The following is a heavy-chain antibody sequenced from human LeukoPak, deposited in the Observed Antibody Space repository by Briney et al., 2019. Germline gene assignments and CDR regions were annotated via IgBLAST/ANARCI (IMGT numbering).Heavy chain of an antibody. CDR3: ARGPYSSGSSADY. V-gene: IGHV3-48*04. CDR1: GFIFSDYS. CDR2: IGRSGGTI. J-gene: IGHJ4*02. Sequence: GGSLRLSCAASGFIFSDYSMNWVRQAPGKGLQWVSYIGRSGGTIYYADSVKGRFTISRDNAKNSLYLQMNSLRAEDTAVYYCARGPYSSGSSADYWGQGTLVTVSS. D-gene: IGHD6-19*01.